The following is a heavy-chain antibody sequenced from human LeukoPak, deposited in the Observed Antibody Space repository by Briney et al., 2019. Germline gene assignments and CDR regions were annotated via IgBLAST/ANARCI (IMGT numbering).Heavy chain of an antibody. D-gene: IGHD6-13*01. V-gene: IGHV4-34*01. CDR3: ARSSRSSSFDY. Sequence: SETLSLTCAVYGGSFSGYYWSWIRQPPGKGLEWIGEINHSGSTNYSPSLKSRVTISVDTSKNQFSLKLSSVTAADTAVYYCARSSRSSSFDYWGQGTLVTVSS. CDR2: INHSGST. J-gene: IGHJ4*02. CDR1: GGSFSGYY.